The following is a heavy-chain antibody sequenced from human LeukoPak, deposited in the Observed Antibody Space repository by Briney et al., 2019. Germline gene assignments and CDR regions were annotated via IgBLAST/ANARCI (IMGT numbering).Heavy chain of an antibody. CDR3: ARGVYCSGGSCYTLDY. Sequence: GASVKVSCKASGGTFSSYAISWVRQAPGQGLEWMGGIIPIFGTANYAQKFQGRVTITADESTSTAYMELSSLRSEDTAVYYCARGVYCSGGSCYTLDYWGQGTLVTVSS. J-gene: IGHJ4*02. D-gene: IGHD2-15*01. CDR1: GGTFSSYA. CDR2: IIPIFGTA. V-gene: IGHV1-69*13.